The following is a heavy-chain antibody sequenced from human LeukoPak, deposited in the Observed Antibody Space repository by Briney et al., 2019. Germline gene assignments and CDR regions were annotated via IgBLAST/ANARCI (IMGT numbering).Heavy chain of an antibody. V-gene: IGHV4-34*01. CDR3: WRGPNYGCNAKDFDY. CDR2: ISHSGST. CDR1: GGSFSGYY. D-gene: IGHD4-23*01. Sequence: SQTLSLTCAVYGGSFSGYYWSWIRQPPGKGLEWIAEISHSGSTKYYPSLKSRVTIVVDTSTNQFFLKLMSVTAADTTVVYYWRGPNYGCNAKDFDYWGQGTLVTVSS. J-gene: IGHJ4*02.